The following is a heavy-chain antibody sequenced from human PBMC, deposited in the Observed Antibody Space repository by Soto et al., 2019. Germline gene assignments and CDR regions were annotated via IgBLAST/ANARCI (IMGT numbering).Heavy chain of an antibody. CDR3: AGFVVPASRNTGFDY. CDR2: IFYSGGT. J-gene: IGHJ4*02. V-gene: IGHV4-39*01. Sequence: LSLTCTVSGVSINTNNYYWGWVRQPPGKGLEWIGNIFYSGGTFYNPSLRSRLTISVDTSKNQFSLRLNSVTAADAAVYYCAGFVVPASRNTGFDYWGQGTLVTVSS. CDR1: GVSINTNNYY. D-gene: IGHD2-15*01.